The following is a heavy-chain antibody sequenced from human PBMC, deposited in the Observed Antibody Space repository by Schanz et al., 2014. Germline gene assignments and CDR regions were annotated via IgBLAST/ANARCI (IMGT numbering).Heavy chain of an antibody. J-gene: IGHJ4*02. D-gene: IGHD7-27*01. Sequence: QVQLVESGGGVVQPGRSLRLSCAGSGFSFSDYGMHWVRQAPGMGLEWVALIRCDERDKCYADSVKGRFSISRDNSKNTVYLQMNSLRPEDTAVYYCAKDENWALTDYWGQGTLVTVSS. V-gene: IGHV3-30*02. CDR1: GFSFSDYG. CDR2: IRCDERDK. CDR3: AKDENWALTDY.